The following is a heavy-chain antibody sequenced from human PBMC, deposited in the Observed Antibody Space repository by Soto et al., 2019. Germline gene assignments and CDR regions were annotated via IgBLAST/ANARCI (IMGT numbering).Heavy chain of an antibody. D-gene: IGHD6-19*01. CDR2: ISYDGSNK. Sequence: GGSLRLSCAASGFTFSSYGMHWVRQAPGKGLEWVAVISYDGSNKYYADSVKGRLTISRDNSKNTLYLQMNSLRAEDTAVYYCAKDRIAVAGPYYYGMDVWGKGTTVTVSS. CDR1: GFTFSSYG. J-gene: IGHJ6*04. CDR3: AKDRIAVAGPYYYGMDV. V-gene: IGHV3-30*18.